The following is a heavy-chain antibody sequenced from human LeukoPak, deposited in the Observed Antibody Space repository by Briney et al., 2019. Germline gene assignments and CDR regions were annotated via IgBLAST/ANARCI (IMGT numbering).Heavy chain of an antibody. CDR2: ISSSGSAI. D-gene: IGHD2-15*01. Sequence: GGSLRLSCAASGFTFRDYYMGWVRQAPGKGLEWISYISSSGSAIYYADSVKGRFTISRDNAKNSLYLLMNSLRAEDTAVYYCARGYCSGGSCYIFDYWGQGTLVTVSS. CDR3: ARGYCSGGSCYIFDY. CDR1: GFTFRDYY. J-gene: IGHJ4*02. V-gene: IGHV3-11*04.